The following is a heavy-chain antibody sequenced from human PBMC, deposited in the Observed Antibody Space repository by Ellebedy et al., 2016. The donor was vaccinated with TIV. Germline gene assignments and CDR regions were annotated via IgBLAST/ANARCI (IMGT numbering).Heavy chain of an antibody. J-gene: IGHJ6*02. CDR3: AREDLLVSSSPDHYGMDV. D-gene: IGHD6-6*01. V-gene: IGHV1-46*01. Sequence: AASVKVSCKASGYTFTNYYMNWVRQAPGQGLEWMGIIHPSGGSTTYAQKFQGRVTMTRDTSTSTVYMELSSLTSEDTAVYYCAREDLLVSSSPDHYGMDVWGQGTLVTVSS. CDR1: GYTFTNYY. CDR2: IHPSGGST.